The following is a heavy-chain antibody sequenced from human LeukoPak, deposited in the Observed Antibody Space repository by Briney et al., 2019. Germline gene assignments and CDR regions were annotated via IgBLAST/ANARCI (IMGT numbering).Heavy chain of an antibody. CDR1: GFTFSSYW. CDR2: IKQDGREK. J-gene: IGHJ4*02. V-gene: IGHV3-7*03. CDR3: ADYYGPGSYYPSGY. Sequence: PGGSLRLSCAASGFTFSSYWMSWVRQAPGKGLEWVANIKQDGREKYYVDSVKGRFTISRENAKNSLYLQMNSLRAEDTAVYYCADYYGPGSYYPSGYWGQGTLVTVSS. D-gene: IGHD3-10*01.